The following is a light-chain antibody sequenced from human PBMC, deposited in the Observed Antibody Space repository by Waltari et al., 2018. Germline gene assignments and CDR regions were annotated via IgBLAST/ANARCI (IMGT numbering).Light chain of an antibody. CDR1: KFGATY. Sequence: SYELTQPTSVSVAPGQTASITCSGAKFGATYACWYQQKPGQSPVLVIHQNTKRPSGIPERFSGSNSGNTATLTISGTQTIDEADYHCQAWDSTYARVFGGGTKLTVL. CDR3: QAWDSTYARV. J-gene: IGLJ2*01. CDR2: QNT. V-gene: IGLV3-1*01.